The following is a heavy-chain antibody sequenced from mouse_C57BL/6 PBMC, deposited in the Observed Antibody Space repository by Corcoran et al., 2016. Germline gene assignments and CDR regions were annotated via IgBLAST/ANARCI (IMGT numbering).Heavy chain of an antibody. CDR3: ARGGYYGSSPYAMDY. CDR2: IFPGSGST. J-gene: IGHJ4*01. D-gene: IGHD1-1*01. Sequence: QVQLQQSGPVLVKPGASVKISCNASGYTFTDYYINWVKQRPGQGLEWIGWIFPGSGSTYYNEKFKGKATLTVDKSSSTAYMLLSSLTSEDSAVYFCARGGYYGSSPYAMDYWGQGTSVTVSS. CDR1: GYTFTDYY. V-gene: IGHV1-75*01.